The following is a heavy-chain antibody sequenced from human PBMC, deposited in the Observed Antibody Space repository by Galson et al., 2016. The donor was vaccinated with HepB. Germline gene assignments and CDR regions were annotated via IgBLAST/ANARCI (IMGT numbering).Heavy chain of an antibody. J-gene: IGHJ4*02. CDR1: GFTFKTFG. D-gene: IGHD1-1*01. V-gene: IGHV3-33*01. CDR3: GTGNQNYFDY. Sequence: SLRLSCAASGFTFKTFGMHWVRQAPGKGLEWLAVIWNDSSRKYYAESVKGRFTVSRDNVNNTLFLEMNSLRPEDTATYYCGTGNQNYFDYWGQGALVTVSS. CDR2: IWNDSSRK.